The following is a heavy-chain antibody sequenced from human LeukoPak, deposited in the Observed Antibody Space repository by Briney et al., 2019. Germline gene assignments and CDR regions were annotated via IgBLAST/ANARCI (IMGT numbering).Heavy chain of an antibody. J-gene: IGHJ4*02. D-gene: IGHD3-16*01. Sequence: PSETLSLTCTVSGGSISSSSYYWGWIRQPPGKGLEWIGSIYYSGSTYYNPSLKSRVTISVDTSKNQFSLKLSSVTAADTAVYYCASYIGGAIRNWGQGTLVTVSS. CDR1: GGSISSSSYY. V-gene: IGHV4-39*01. CDR3: ASYIGGAIRN. CDR2: IYYSGST.